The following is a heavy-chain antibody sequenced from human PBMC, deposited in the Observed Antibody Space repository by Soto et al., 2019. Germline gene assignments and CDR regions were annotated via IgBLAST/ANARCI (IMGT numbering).Heavy chain of an antibody. D-gene: IGHD3-3*01. CDR2: ISSSSSYI. V-gene: IGHV3-21*01. CDR1: GFTFSSYS. Sequence: GSLRLSCAASGFTFSSYSMNWVRQAPGKGLEWVSSISSSSSYIYYADSVKGRFTISRDNAKNSLYLQMNSLRAEDTAVYYCAKLVLEWLLPYGMDVWGQGTTVTVSS. J-gene: IGHJ6*02. CDR3: AKLVLEWLLPYGMDV.